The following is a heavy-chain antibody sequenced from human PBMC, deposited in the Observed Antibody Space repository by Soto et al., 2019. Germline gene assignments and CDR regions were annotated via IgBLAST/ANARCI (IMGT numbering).Heavy chain of an antibody. CDR3: ARDSVVPAAIPYYYYYGMDV. CDR2: ISYDGSNK. D-gene: IGHD2-2*01. Sequence: GGSLRLSCAASGFTFSSYAMHWVRQAPGKGLEWVAVISYDGSNKYYADSVKGRFTISRDNSKNTLYLQMNSLRAEDTAVYYCARDSVVPAAIPYYYYYGMDVWGQGTTVTVSS. CDR1: GFTFSSYA. J-gene: IGHJ6*02. V-gene: IGHV3-30-3*01.